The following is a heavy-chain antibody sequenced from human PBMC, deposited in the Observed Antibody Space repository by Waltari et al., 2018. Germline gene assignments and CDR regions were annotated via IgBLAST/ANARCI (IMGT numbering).Heavy chain of an antibody. V-gene: IGHV4-30-2*01. J-gene: IGHJ3*02. CDR3: ARDFGGAGAVDI. Sequence: QLQLQESGSGLVKPSQTLSLTCAVSGGSINSDDSSWSWIRQPPGKGLEWIGYPYQSGGTYYNPFLKSRVIISIDRSKNQFSLKLSSVTAADTAVYFCARDFGGAGAVDIWGQGTMVTVSS. CDR2: PYQSGGT. CDR1: GGSINSDDSS. D-gene: IGHD2-21*01.